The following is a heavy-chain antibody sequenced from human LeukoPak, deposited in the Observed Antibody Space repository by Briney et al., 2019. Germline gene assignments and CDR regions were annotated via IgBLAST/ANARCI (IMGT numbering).Heavy chain of an antibody. CDR1: GGTFSSYA. CDR2: IIPIFGTA. V-gene: IGHV1-69*05. Sequence: SVKVSCKASGGTFSSYAISWVRQAPGQGLEWMGGIIPIFGTANYAQKFQGRVTMTTDTSTSTAYMELRSLRSDDTAVYYCARGEKPYDYWGQGTLVSVSS. CDR3: ARGEKPYDY. D-gene: IGHD1-26*01. J-gene: IGHJ4*02.